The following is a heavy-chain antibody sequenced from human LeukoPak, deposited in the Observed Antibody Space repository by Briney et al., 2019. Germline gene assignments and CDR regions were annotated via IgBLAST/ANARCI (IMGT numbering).Heavy chain of an antibody. J-gene: IGHJ3*02. CDR2: ISYDGSNE. V-gene: IGHV3-30*04. D-gene: IGHD3-22*01. CDR3: ARDLIEDWAITMIVASLGSNAFDI. Sequence: GGSLRLSCAASGFTFSSYVMHWVRQAPGKGLEWVAIISYDGSNEYYADSVKGRFTISRDNSKNTLYLQMNSLRAADTAVYYCARDLIEDWAITMIVASLGSNAFDIWGQGTMVTVSS. CDR1: GFTFSSYV.